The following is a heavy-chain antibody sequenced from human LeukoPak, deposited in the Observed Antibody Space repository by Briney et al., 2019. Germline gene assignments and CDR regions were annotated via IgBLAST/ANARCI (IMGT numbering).Heavy chain of an antibody. V-gene: IGHV1-2*02. CDR1: GYTFTGYY. Sequence: ASVKVSCKASGYTFTGYYMHWVRQAPGHGLEWMGWINPNSGATNYAQKFQGRVTMTRDTSISTAYMELSRLRSDDTAVYYCARGGDGYNFDYWGQGTLVTVSS. CDR3: ARGGDGYNFDY. J-gene: IGHJ4*02. CDR2: INPNSGAT. D-gene: IGHD5-24*01.